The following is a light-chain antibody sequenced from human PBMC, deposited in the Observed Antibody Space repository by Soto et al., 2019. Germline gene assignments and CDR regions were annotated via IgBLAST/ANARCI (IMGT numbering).Light chain of an antibody. CDR1: SSSIGSHF. Sequence: QSALTQPPSASGTPGQSLTISCSGSSSSIGSHFVYWYQHLPGTAPKLLIFRDGQRPSGVPARFFGSKSGTSASLAITGLRSEDEADYYCAVWDQSLTGWVFGGGTQLTVL. V-gene: IGLV1-47*01. CDR2: RDG. CDR3: AVWDQSLTGWV. J-gene: IGLJ7*01.